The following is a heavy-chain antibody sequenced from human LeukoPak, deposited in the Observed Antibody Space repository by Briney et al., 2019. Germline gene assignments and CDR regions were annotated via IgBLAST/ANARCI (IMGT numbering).Heavy chain of an antibody. J-gene: IGHJ5*02. Sequence: GGSLRLSCAASGFTFSSYAMSWVRQAPGKGLEWVSAISGSGGSTYYADSVKGRFTISRDNSKDTLYLQMNSLRAEDTAVYYCAKDLGFLRIESFDPWGQGTLVTVSS. D-gene: IGHD2/OR15-2a*01. CDR3: AKDLGFLRIESFDP. V-gene: IGHV3-23*01. CDR2: ISGSGGST. CDR1: GFTFSSYA.